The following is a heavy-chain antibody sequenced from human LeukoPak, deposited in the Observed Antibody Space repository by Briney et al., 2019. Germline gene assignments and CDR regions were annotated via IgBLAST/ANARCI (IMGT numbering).Heavy chain of an antibody. D-gene: IGHD6-19*01. Sequence: SLRLSCTVCGFHFGVCAMRGVRGSPGEGLEGVGFFKTKTGGGATKYAASVEDRFIISRDDSKSIAYLQMSSLKTEDTAVYYCVRMGGGNSGWLFQHWGQGTLVSVSS. CDR1: GFHFGVCA. J-gene: IGHJ1*01. V-gene: IGHV3-49*04. CDR2: FKTKTGGGAT. CDR3: VRMGGGNSGWLFQH.